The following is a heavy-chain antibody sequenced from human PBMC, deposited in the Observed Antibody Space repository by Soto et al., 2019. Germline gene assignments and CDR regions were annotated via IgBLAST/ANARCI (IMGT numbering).Heavy chain of an antibody. CDR1: GYTFSNND. V-gene: IGHV1-8*01. Sequence: ASVKVSCKASGYTFSNNDISWLRQAPGQGPEWMGWMNPNSANTGYAQKFRGRVTMTRNTSISTAYMELSSLRSDDTAIYYCARMATSGNLNWFEPWGQGTLVIVSS. CDR3: ARMATSGNLNWFEP. J-gene: IGHJ5*02. CDR2: MNPNSANT. D-gene: IGHD1-1*01.